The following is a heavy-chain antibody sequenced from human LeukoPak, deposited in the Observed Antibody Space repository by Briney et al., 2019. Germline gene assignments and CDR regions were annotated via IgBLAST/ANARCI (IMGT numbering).Heavy chain of an antibody. CDR1: GFTFSSYT. CDR3: AREIVVVSKEAWFDP. V-gene: IGHV3-64*01. J-gene: IGHJ5*02. CDR2: ISSNGGST. D-gene: IGHD2-21*01. Sequence: RTGGSLRLSCAASGFTFSSYTMYWVRQAPGKGLEYVSAISSNGGSTYYANSVKGRFTISRDNSKNTLYLQMGSLRGEDTAVYYCAREIVVVSKEAWFDPWGQGTLVTVSS.